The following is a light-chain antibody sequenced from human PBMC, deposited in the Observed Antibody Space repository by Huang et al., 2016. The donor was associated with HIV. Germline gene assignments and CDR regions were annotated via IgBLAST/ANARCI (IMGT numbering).Light chain of an antibody. CDR1: QGISNS. J-gene: IGKJ1*01. CDR2: GAS. Sequence: DIQMTQSPSSLSASVGDRVTITCRASQGISNSLAWYQQKPGKAPQRLLYGASRLESGVPSRFSGSRSGTDYTLTISSLQPEDFATYYCQQYYSTPPWTFGLGTKVEI. V-gene: IGKV1-NL1*01. CDR3: QQYYSTPPWT.